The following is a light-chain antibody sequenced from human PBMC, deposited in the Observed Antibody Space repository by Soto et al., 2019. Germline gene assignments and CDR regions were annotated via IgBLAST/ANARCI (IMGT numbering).Light chain of an antibody. V-gene: IGLV1-40*01. CDR2: GDT. Sequence: QSVLTQPPSVSGVSGQRVTISCTGSSSNIGAGSDVHWYQQLPGTAPKLLIAGDTTRPSGVPDRFSGSKSGASASLAITGPRAEDEADYYCQSYDSSLSASVFGGGTKVTVL. J-gene: IGLJ3*02. CDR1: SSNIGAGSD. CDR3: QSYDSSLSASV.